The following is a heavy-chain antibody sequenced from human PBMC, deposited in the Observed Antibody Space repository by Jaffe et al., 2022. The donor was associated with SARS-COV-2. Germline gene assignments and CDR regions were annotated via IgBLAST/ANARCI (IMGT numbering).Heavy chain of an antibody. CDR1: GFTFDDYA. Sequence: EVQLVESGGGLVQPGRSLRLSCAASGFTFDDYAMHWVRQAPGKGLEWVSGISWNSGSIGYADSVKGRFTISRDNAKNSLHLQMNSLRAEDTALYYCAKAPGLHDALDLWGQGTMVSVSS. D-gene: IGHD5-12*01. CDR3: AKAPGLHDALDL. J-gene: IGHJ3*01. V-gene: IGHV3-9*01. CDR2: ISWNSGSI.